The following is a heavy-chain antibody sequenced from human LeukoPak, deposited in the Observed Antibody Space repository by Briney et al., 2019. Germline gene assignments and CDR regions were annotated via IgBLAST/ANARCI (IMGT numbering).Heavy chain of an antibody. CDR2: IYSSGGT. CDR3: ARRVSEVEPTLRSGENWFDP. Sequence: PSETLSLTCTVSGASISTYYWNWIRQPAGKGLEWVGRIYSSGGTIYNPSLKSRVTMSVDTSKNQFSLKLSSVTAADTAVYYCARRVSEVEPTLRSGENWFDPWGQGTLVTVSS. CDR1: GASISTYY. D-gene: IGHD1-26*01. J-gene: IGHJ5*02. V-gene: IGHV4-4*07.